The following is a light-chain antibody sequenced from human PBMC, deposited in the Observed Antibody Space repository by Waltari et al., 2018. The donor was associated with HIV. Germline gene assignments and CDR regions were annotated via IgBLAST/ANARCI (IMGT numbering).Light chain of an antibody. V-gene: IGLV1-47*01. Sequence: QSVLTQPPSASGTPGQRVTISYSGSSSDIGSNYVYWYQQLPGTAPKLLIYRNNQRPSGVPDRFSGSKSGTSASLAISGLRSEDEADYYCAAWDVSLRGAYVFGTGTKVAVL. J-gene: IGLJ1*01. CDR3: AAWDVSLRGAYV. CDR1: SSDIGSNY. CDR2: RNN.